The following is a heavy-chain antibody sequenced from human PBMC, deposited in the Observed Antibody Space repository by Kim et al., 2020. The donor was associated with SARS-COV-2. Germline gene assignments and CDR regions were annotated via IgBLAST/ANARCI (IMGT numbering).Heavy chain of an antibody. V-gene: IGHV3-30*01. J-gene: IGHJ3*02. Sequence: KGRFTISRDNSKNTLYLQMNSLRAEDTAVYYCAREYDFWSGYYGGDAFDIWGQGTMVTVSS. CDR3: AREYDFWSGYYGGDAFDI. D-gene: IGHD3-3*01.